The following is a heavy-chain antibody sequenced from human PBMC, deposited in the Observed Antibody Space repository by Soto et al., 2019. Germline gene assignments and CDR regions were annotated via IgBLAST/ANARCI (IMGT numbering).Heavy chain of an antibody. Sequence: EVQLVESGGGLVQPGGSLRLSCAASGFTFSSYSMNWVRQAPGKRLEWVSYISSSSSTIYYADSVKGRFTISRDNAKNSLYLQMNSLRDEDTAVYYCARDVTNGAVAGMGFDYWGQGTLVTVSS. CDR1: GFTFSSYS. D-gene: IGHD6-19*01. CDR2: ISSSSSTI. V-gene: IGHV3-48*02. CDR3: ARDVTNGAVAGMGFDY. J-gene: IGHJ4*02.